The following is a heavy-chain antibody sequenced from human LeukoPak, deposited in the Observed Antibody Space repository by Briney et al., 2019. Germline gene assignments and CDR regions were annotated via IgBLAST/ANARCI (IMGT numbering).Heavy chain of an antibody. CDR1: GYTFTGYY. V-gene: IGHV1-2*02. CDR3: AREEYGSGSYQIDY. J-gene: IGHJ4*02. Sequence: ASVKVSCKASGYTFTGYYMHWVRQAPGQGLEWMGWINPNSGGTNYAQKFQGRVTMTRDTSISTAYMELSRLRSDDTAVYYCAREEYGSGSYQIDYWGQGTLVTVSS. CDR2: INPNSGGT. D-gene: IGHD3-10*01.